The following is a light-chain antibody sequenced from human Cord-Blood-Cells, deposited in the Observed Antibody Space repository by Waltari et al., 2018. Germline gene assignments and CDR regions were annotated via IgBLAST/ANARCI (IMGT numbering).Light chain of an antibody. CDR3: QQYNSYPYS. J-gene: IGKJ2*03. Sequence: DIQMTQSPYTLSASVGDRDKITCRASQSISSWLAWYQQKPGKAPKLLIYKASSLESGVPSRFSGSGSGTEFTLTISSLQPDDFATYYCQQYNSYPYSFGQGTKLEIK. CDR1: QSISSW. CDR2: KAS. V-gene: IGKV1-5*03.